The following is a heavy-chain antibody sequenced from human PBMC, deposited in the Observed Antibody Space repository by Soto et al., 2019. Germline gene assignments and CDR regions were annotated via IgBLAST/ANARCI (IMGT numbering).Heavy chain of an antibody. V-gene: IGHV3-21*01. D-gene: IGHD2-15*01. CDR3: ARGGCSGGSCYRLYYYYYMDV. J-gene: IGHJ6*03. Sequence: EVQLVESGGGLVKPGGSLRLSCAASGFTFSSYSMNWVRQAPGKGLEWVSSISSSSSYIYYTDSVKGRCTISRDNAKNSLYLQMNSLRAEDTAVYYCARGGCSGGSCYRLYYYYYMDVWGKGTTVTVSS. CDR1: GFTFSSYS. CDR2: ISSSSSYI.